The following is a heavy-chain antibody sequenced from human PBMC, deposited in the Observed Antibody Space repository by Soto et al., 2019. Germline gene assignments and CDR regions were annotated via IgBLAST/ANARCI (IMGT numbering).Heavy chain of an antibody. Sequence: QVQLVQSGAEVKKPGSSVKVSCKASGGTFSSYAISWVRQAPGQGLEWMGGLVPIFGTPNYAQNFQGRVTITADESTTTAYMELSSLRSEDTAVYYCASRGGNCGGVCFNFYFDYWGQGTQLTVSS. CDR1: GGTFSSYA. CDR2: LVPIFGTP. CDR3: ASRGGNCGGVCFNFYFDY. J-gene: IGHJ4*02. V-gene: IGHV1-69*01. D-gene: IGHD2-21*02.